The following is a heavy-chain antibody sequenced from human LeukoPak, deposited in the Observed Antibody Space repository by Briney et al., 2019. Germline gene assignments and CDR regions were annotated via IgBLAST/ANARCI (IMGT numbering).Heavy chain of an antibody. J-gene: IGHJ4*02. V-gene: IGHV3-23*01. CDR2: ITGSGDTT. Sequence: GGSLRLSCAASGFTFSSYAVTWVRQAPGKGLEWVSGITGSGDTTFYADSVKGRFTIPRDNSKNTLYLQMNSLRAEDTAIYYCAKDTLIIGTTWGQGTLVTVSS. CDR3: AKDTLIIGTT. CDR1: GFTFSSYA. D-gene: IGHD1-20*01.